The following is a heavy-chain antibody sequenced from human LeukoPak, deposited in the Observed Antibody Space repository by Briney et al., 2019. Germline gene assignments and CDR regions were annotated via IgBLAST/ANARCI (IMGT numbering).Heavy chain of an antibody. CDR3: ARAGDIYYDSSGYYLPGYYYYYMDV. D-gene: IGHD3-22*01. CDR2: INPNSGGT. J-gene: IGHJ6*03. Sequence: ASVKVSCKASGYTFTGYYMHWVRQAPGQGLEWMGWINPNSGGTNYAQKFQGRVTMTRGTSISTAYMELSRLRSDDTAVYYCARAGDIYYDSSGYYLPGYYYYYMDVWGKGTTVTVSS. CDR1: GYTFTGYY. V-gene: IGHV1-2*02.